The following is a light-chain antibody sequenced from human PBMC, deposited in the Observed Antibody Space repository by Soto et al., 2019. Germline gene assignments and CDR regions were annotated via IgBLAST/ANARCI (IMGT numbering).Light chain of an antibody. J-gene: IGKJ4*01. V-gene: IGKV3-11*01. Sequence: EIVLTQSPATLSLSPGERATLSCRARQSVSSYLAWYQQKPGQAPRLLIYDASTRATGIPARFSGSGSGTDFTLTISSLEPEDVAVYYCQQRSDLPPLTFGGGTKVEIK. CDR2: DAS. CDR1: QSVSSY. CDR3: QQRSDLPPLT.